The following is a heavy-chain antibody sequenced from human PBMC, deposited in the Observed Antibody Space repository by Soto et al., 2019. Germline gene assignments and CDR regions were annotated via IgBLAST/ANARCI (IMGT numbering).Heavy chain of an antibody. CDR3: AKSGSSGWYGWFDP. V-gene: IGHV2-5*01. J-gene: IGHJ5*02. CDR1: GFSLRTSGVG. CDR2: IYWNDDK. Sequence: QITLKESGPTLVKPTQTLTLTCIFSGFSLRTSGVGVGWIRQPPGTAREWLGVIYWNDDKRYSPSLKSRLTITQDTSKNQVVLTMTNMDTVDTATYYCAKSGSSGWYGWFDPWGQGTLVTVSS. D-gene: IGHD6-19*01.